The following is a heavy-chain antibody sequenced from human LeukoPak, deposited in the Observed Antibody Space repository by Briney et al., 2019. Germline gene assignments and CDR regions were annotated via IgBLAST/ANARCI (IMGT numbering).Heavy chain of an antibody. J-gene: IGHJ4*02. D-gene: IGHD6-19*01. Sequence: GGSLRLSCAASGFTFSSYAMHWVRQAPGKGLEWVAVISYDGSNKYYADSVKGRFTISRDNSKNTLYLQMNSLRAEDTAVYYCARDHSSGWYSDYFDYWGQGTLVTVSS. V-gene: IGHV3-30-3*01. CDR2: ISYDGSNK. CDR3: ARDHSSGWYSDYFDY. CDR1: GFTFSSYA.